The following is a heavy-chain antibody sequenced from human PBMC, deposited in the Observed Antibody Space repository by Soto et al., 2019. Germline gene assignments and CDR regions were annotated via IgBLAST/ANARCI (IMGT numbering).Heavy chain of an antibody. CDR3: ARLATSSSWYYFDY. V-gene: IGHV3-20*01. J-gene: IGHJ4*02. CDR1: GFTFDDYG. D-gene: IGHD6-13*01. CDR2: INWNGGST. Sequence: GGSLRLYCAASGFTFDDYGMSWVRQAPGKGLEWVSGINWNGGSTGYADSVKGRFTISRDNAKNSLYLQMNSLRAEDTALYHCARLATSSSWYYFDYWGQGTLVTVSS.